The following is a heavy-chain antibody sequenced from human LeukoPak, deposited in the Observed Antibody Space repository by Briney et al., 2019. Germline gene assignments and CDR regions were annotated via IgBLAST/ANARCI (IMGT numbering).Heavy chain of an antibody. D-gene: IGHD3-10*01. CDR1: GSSISSYY. CDR2: IFLSGST. V-gene: IGHV4-59*01. CDR3: ARTEYYFDH. Sequence: SETLSLTCTVSGSSISSYYWSWVRHPPGKGLEWIGYIFLSGSTKYNPSLQSRVTISIDTSKSQFSLRPNSVTAADTAVYYCARTEYYFDHWGRGTLVTVSS. J-gene: IGHJ4*02.